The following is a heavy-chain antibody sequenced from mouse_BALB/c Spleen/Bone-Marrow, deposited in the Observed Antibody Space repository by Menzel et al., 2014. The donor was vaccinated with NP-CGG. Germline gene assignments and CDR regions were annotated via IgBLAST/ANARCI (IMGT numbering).Heavy chain of an antibody. Sequence: EVQGVESGGDLVKPGGSLKPSCVASGFTFSSYGVSWVRQTPDKRLEWVATISSGGSSTYYPASVKGRFTISRDNAKSTLYLQMSSLNSEDTAMYYCTRRPLQANSYFDCWGQGTTLTVPS. CDR1: GFTFSSYG. J-gene: IGHJ2*01. CDR2: ISSGGSST. D-gene: IGHD3-2*02. V-gene: IGHV5-6*01. CDR3: TRRPLQANSYFDC.